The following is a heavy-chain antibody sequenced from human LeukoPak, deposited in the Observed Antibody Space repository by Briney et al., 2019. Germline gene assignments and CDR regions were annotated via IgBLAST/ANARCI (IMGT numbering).Heavy chain of an antibody. CDR1: GFTFSSYG. D-gene: IGHD6-6*01. Sequence: GGSLRLSCAASGFTFSSYGMHWVRQAPGKGLEWVAVIWYGGSNKYYADSVKGRFTISRDNSKNTLYLQMNSLRAEDTAVYYCARRRNGYSSSREGAFDIWGQGTMVTVSS. V-gene: IGHV3-33*08. CDR2: IWYGGSNK. J-gene: IGHJ3*02. CDR3: ARRRNGYSSSREGAFDI.